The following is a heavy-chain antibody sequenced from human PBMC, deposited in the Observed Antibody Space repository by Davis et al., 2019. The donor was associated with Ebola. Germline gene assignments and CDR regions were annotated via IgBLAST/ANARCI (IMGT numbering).Heavy chain of an antibody. CDR2: ISYDGSNK. V-gene: IGHV3-30*18. J-gene: IGHJ6*02. CDR3: AKDGEGYCSGGSCYWRGMDV. Sequence: PGGSLRLSCAASGFTFSSYGMHWVRQAPGKGLEWVAVISYDGSNKYYADSVKGRFTISRDNSKNTLYLQMNSLRAEDTAVYYCAKDGEGYCSGGSCYWRGMDVWGQGTTVTVSS. CDR1: GFTFSSYG. D-gene: IGHD2-15*01.